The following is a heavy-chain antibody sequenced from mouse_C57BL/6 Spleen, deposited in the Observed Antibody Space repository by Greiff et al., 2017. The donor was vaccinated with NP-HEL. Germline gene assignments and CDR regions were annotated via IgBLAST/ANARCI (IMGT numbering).Heavy chain of an antibody. CDR2: IYPGDGDT. CDR1: GYAFSSYW. J-gene: IGHJ3*01. CDR3: ARPAQAPFAY. D-gene: IGHD3-2*02. V-gene: IGHV1-80*01. Sequence: VQLQQSGAELVKPGASVKISCKASGYAFSSYWKNWVKQRPGKGLEWIGQIYPGDGDTNYNGKFKGKATLTADKSSSTAYMQLSSLTSEDSAVYFCARPAQAPFAYWGQGTLVTVSA.